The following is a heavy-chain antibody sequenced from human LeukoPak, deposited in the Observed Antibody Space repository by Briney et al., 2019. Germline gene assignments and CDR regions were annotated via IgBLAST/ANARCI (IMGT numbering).Heavy chain of an antibody. CDR2: ISGSGGST. CDR1: GFTFSSYA. Sequence: GGSLRLSCAASGFTFSSYAMSWVRQAPGKGLEWVSAISGSGGSTYYADSVKGRFTISRDNSKNTLYLQMNSLRAEDTAVYYCAKGSPTYYYDSSGYLFDYWGQGTLVTVSS. CDR3: AKGSPTYYYDSSGYLFDY. V-gene: IGHV3-23*01. J-gene: IGHJ4*02. D-gene: IGHD3-22*01.